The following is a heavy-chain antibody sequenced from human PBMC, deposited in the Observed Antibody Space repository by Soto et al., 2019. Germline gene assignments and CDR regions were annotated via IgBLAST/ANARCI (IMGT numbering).Heavy chain of an antibody. J-gene: IGHJ4*02. V-gene: IGHV4-39*07. CDR3: ARRKSSGDKLDY. CDR2: IYHSGST. CDR1: DGSISSSSYY. Sequence: TSETLSLTCTVSDGSISSSSYYWGWIRQPPGKGLEWIGSIYHSGSTYYNPSLKSRVTISVDTSKNQFSLKLSSVTAADTAVYYCARRKSSGDKLDYWGQGTLVTVSS. D-gene: IGHD2-15*01.